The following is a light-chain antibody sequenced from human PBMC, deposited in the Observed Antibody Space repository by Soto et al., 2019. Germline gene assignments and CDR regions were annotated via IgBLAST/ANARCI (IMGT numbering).Light chain of an antibody. CDR2: GAS. J-gene: IGKJ1*01. CDR1: QSVSSSY. V-gene: IGKV3-20*01. Sequence: EIVLTQSPGTLSLSPGERATLCCRASQSVSSSYLAWYQQKPGQAPRLLIYGASSRATGIPHRFSGSGSGTDFTLTISSLEPEDFAVYYCQQYGSSPSWTFGQGTKVDI. CDR3: QQYGSSPSWT.